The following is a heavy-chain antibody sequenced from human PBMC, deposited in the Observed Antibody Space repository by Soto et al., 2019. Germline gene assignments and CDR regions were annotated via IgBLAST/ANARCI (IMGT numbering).Heavy chain of an antibody. CDR3: AHRRGYSSGWYPFDY. J-gene: IGHJ4*02. V-gene: IGHV5-51*01. CDR1: GYSFTSYW. Sequence: GESLKISFKGSGYSFTSYWIAWVRQMPGKGLEWMGTIYPGDSDTRYSPSLQGQVTISADNSISTAYLEWSSLKASDTAIYYCAHRRGYSSGWYPFDYWGQGTLVTVSS. CDR2: IYPGDSDT. D-gene: IGHD6-19*01.